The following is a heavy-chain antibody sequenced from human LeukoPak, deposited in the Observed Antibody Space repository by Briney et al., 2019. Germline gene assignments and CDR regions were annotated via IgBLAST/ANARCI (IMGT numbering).Heavy chain of an antibody. CDR2: IYYSGST. CDR3: ARRRYIVVVPAVLDY. CDR1: GGSISSSSYY. J-gene: IGHJ4*02. D-gene: IGHD2-2*01. V-gene: IGHV4-39*07. Sequence: KPSETLSLTCTVSGGSISSSSYYWGWIRQPPGKGLEWIGSIYYSGSTYYNPSLKSRVTISVATSKIQFSLKLSSVTAADTAVYYCARRRYIVVVPAVLDYWGQGTLVTVSS.